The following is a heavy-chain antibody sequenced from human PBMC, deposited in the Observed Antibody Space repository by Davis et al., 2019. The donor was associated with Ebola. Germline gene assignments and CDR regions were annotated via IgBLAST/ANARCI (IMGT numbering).Heavy chain of an antibody. J-gene: IGHJ4*02. Sequence: PGGSLRLSCAASGFTFSSYGMHWVRQAPGKGLEWVAVISYDGSNKYYADSVKGRFTISRDNSKNTLYLQMNSLRAEDTAVYYCANLQASGLFDYWGQGTLVTVSS. V-gene: IGHV3-30*18. CDR2: ISYDGSNK. CDR1: GFTFSSYG. D-gene: IGHD3-3*01. CDR3: ANLQASGLFDY.